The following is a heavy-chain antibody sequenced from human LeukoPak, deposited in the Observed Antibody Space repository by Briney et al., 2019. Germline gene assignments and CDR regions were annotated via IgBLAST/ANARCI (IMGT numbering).Heavy chain of an antibody. CDR1: GFTFSSYA. V-gene: IGHV3-23*01. CDR3: AKDSDIVVVPAAHNYFDY. J-gene: IGHJ4*02. CDR2: ISGSGGST. Sequence: GRSLRLSCAASGFTFSSYAMGWVRQAPGEGLGWVSVISGSGGSTYYADSVKGRFTTSRDNSKNTLYLQMNSLRAEDTAVYYCAKDSDIVVVPAAHNYFDYWGQGTLVTVSS. D-gene: IGHD2-2*01.